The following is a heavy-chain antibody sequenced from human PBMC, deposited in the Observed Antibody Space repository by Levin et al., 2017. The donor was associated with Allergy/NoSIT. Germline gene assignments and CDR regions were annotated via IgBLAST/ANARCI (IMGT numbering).Heavy chain of an antibody. CDR3: ARGQYYYGSGSYRIADAFDI. V-gene: IGHV4-30-2*01. CDR1: GGSISSGGYS. Sequence: SSETLSLTCAVSGGSISSGGYSWSWIRQPPGKGLEWIGYIYHSGSTYYNPSLKSRVTISVDRSKNQFSLKLSSVTAADTAVYYCARGQYYYGSGSYRIADAFDIWGQGTMVTVSS. D-gene: IGHD3-10*01. J-gene: IGHJ3*02. CDR2: IYHSGST.